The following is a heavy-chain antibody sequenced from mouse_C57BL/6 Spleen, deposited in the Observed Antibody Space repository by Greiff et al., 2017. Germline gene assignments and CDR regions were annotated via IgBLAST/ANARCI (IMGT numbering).Heavy chain of an antibody. J-gene: IGHJ3*01. V-gene: IGHV5-9-1*02. CDR2: ISSGGDYI. CDR3: TRERGPSWFAY. Sequence: EVKLQESGEGLVKPGGSLKLSCAASGFTFSSYAMSWVRQTPEKRLEWVAYISSGGDYIYYADTVKGRFTISRDNARNTLYLQMSSLKSEDTAMYYCTRERGPSWFAYWGQGTLVTVSA. CDR1: GFTFSSYA.